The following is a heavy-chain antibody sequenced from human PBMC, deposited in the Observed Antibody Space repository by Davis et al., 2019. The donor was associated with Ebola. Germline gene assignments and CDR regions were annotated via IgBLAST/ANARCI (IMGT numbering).Heavy chain of an antibody. CDR3: ARGRGNYAIDY. CDR2: ITSSGSTI. CDR1: GFTFSTYT. D-gene: IGHD1-7*01. V-gene: IGHV3-48*02. Sequence: GESLKISCTTSGFTFSTYTINWVRHAPGKGLEWLSYITSSGSTISYADSVKGRFTISRDNGKNSLYLQMNSLRDEDTAVYYCARGRGNYAIDYWGQGTLVIVSS. J-gene: IGHJ4*02.